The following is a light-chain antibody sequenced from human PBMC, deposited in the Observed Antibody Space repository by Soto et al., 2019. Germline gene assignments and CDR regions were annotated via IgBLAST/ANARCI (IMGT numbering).Light chain of an antibody. J-gene: IGLJ2*01. CDR1: SGDVGYYNL. Sequence: QSALTQPASVSGSPGQSITISCTGTSGDVGYYNLVSWYQQYPGKAPKLMIYEGRKRPSGVSNRFSGSKSGNTASLTISGLQAEDEADYSCCSYTGSSAIVGGGTKLTVL. CDR2: EGR. CDR3: CSYTGSSAI. V-gene: IGLV2-23*01.